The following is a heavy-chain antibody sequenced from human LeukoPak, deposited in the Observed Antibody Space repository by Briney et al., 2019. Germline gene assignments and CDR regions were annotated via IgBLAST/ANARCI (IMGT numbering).Heavy chain of an antibody. V-gene: IGHV4-59*08. J-gene: IGHJ3*02. D-gene: IGHD2-15*01. CDR3: PRRGPADAFDI. Sequence: PWETLSLTCTVSGDSISSYYWSWIPQSPGRGLECIGNIYNSESTNYNPSLKSRVTISVGTSRNQYSLKLKSVTAADTAVYYCPRRGPADAFDIWGQGTMVTVSS. CDR1: GDSISSYY. CDR2: IYNSEST.